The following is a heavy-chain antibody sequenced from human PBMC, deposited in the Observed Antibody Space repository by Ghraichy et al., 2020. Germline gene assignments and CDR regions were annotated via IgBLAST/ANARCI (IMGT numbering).Heavy chain of an antibody. D-gene: IGHD6-13*01. CDR1: GYTFTRYG. CDR2: ISANNGNT. CDR3: ASLGYSSSWYRGSGYYFEY. V-gene: IGHV1-18*01. Sequence: ASVKVSCKASGYTFTRYGVTWVRQAPGQGLEWMGWISANNGNTNYAQKLQGRVTMTTDTSTSTAYMELRSLRSDDTAVYYCASLGYSSSWYRGSGYYFEYWGQRTLVTVSS. J-gene: IGHJ4*02.